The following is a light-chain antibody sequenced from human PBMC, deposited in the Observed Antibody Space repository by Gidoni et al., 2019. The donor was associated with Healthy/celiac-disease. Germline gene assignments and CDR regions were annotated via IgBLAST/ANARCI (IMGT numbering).Light chain of an antibody. V-gene: IGKV1-39*01. CDR1: QSISNF. CDR2: AAS. J-gene: IGKJ1*01. CDR3: QQSYSTPRT. Sequence: DIQMTQSPSSLSASVGDRVIITCRASQSISNFLNWYQQKPGKAPKLLIYAASSLQSGVPSRFSGSGSETDFTLTISSLQPEDFATYYCQQSYSTPRTFGQGTKVEIK.